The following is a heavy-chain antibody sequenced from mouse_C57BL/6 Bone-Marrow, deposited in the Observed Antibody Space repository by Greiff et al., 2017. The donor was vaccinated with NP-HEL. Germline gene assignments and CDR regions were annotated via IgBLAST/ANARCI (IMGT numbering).Heavy chain of an antibody. D-gene: IGHD3-2*02. J-gene: IGHJ3*01. CDR2: ISYDGSN. Sequence: EVQLQESGPGLVKTSQSLSLTCSVTGYSITSGYYWNWIRQFPGNKLEWMGYISYDGSNNYNPSLKNRISITRDTSKNQFFLKLNSVTTEDTATYYCARERLPGWFAYWGQGTLVTVSA. CDR1: GYSITSGYY. V-gene: IGHV3-6*01. CDR3: ARERLPGWFAY.